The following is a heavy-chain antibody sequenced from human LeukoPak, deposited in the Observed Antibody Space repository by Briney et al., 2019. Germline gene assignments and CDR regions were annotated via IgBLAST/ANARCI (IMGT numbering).Heavy chain of an antibody. CDR3: ARGRGGSTSPFDY. D-gene: IGHD3-10*01. Sequence: SETLSLTCTVSGDSSSYYYWSWIRQPPGKGLEWIGYIYYSGSTNYNPSLKSRVTISVDTSKNQVPLKLSSVTAADTAVYYCARGRGGSTSPFDYWGQGTLVTVSS. CDR2: IYYSGST. J-gene: IGHJ4*02. V-gene: IGHV4-59*01. CDR1: GDSSSYYY.